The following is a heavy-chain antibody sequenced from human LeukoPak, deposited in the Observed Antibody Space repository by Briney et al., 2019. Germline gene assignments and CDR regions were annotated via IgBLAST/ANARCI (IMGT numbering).Heavy chain of an antibody. CDR3: ARGGQPYYYYYYYYMDV. D-gene: IGHD1-26*01. CDR1: GYTFTSYD. CDR2: MNPNSGNT. V-gene: IGHV1-8*01. J-gene: IGHJ6*03. Sequence: AASVKVSCKASGYTFTSYDINWVRQAAGQGIEWMGWMNPNSGNTGYAQKFQGRVTMTRNTSISTAYMELSSLRPEDTAVYYCARGGQPYYYYYYYYMDVWGKGTTVTVSS.